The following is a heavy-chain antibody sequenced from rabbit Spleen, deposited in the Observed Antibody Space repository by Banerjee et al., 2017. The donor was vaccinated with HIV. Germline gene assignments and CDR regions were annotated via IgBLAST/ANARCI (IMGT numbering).Heavy chain of an antibody. CDR3: ARGSATMTMVITGFYLGL. J-gene: IGHJ4*01. Sequence: QSLEESGGDLVKPGASLTLTCTASGFSFSSSYYMCWVRQAPGKGLECIACIYGDNSGSTWYASWAKGRFTISKTSSTTVTLQMTSLTAADTATYFCARGSATMTMVITGFYLGLWGPGPWSPS. CDR1: GFSFSSSYY. D-gene: IGHD2-1*01. V-gene: IGHV1S40*01. CDR2: IYGDNSGST.